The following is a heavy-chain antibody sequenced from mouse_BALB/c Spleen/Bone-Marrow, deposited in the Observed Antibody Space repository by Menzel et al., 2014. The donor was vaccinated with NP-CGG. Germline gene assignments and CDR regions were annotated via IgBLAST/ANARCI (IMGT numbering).Heavy chain of an antibody. D-gene: IGHD4-1*01. CDR3: AREARTGAWFTY. J-gene: IGHJ3*01. CDR1: GYTFTSYT. CDR2: INPSSGCT. V-gene: IGHV1-4*02. Sequence: LARPVASVKMSCKASGYTFTSYTIQWVKQRPGQGLEWIGYINPSSGCTDYNQKFKDKTTLTADKSSKXXXXXXXSLTSEDSAVYSCAREARTGAWFTYWGQGTLVTVSA.